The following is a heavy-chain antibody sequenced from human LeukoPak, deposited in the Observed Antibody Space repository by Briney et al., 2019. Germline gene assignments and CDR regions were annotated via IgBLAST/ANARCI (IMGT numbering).Heavy chain of an antibody. D-gene: IGHD3-10*01. V-gene: IGHV3-7*01. CDR2: INQDGHEE. CDR1: GFTFSRFW. CDR3: ARDPPTKSYGSGTYDY. J-gene: IGHJ4*02. Sequence: GGSLRLSCAASGFTFSRFWMSWVRQTPGQGLEWVANINQDGHEEYYVDSVKGRFTISRENARSSLYLQMISLRVEDTAVYYCARDPPTKSYGSGTYDYCGQGTLVTVSS.